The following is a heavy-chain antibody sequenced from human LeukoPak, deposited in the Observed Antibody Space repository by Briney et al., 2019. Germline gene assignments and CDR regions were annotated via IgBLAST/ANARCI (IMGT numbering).Heavy chain of an antibody. CDR3: ARVPYDFWSGSFFDY. V-gene: IGHV4-4*07. J-gene: IGHJ4*02. CDR1: GGSISSYY. Sequence: PSETLSLTCTVSGGSISSYYWSWIRQPAGKGLEWIGRIYTSGSTNYNPSLKSRVTMSVDTSKNQFSLKLSSVTAADTAVYHCARVPYDFWSGSFFDYWGQGTLVTVSS. D-gene: IGHD3-3*01. CDR2: IYTSGST.